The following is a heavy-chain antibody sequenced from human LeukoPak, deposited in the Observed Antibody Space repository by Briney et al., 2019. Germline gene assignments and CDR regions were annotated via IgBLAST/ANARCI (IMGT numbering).Heavy chain of an antibody. D-gene: IGHD3-16*01. Sequence: GGSLRLSCAASGFPFDRYWMSWVRLAPGKGLEWVANIRHDGSEKTFVDSVKGRFTISRNNAENSLYLQMNSLRAEDTAVYYCARQPIYEAYFDFWGQGTLVTVSS. CDR2: IRHDGSEK. CDR3: ARQPIYEAYFDF. CDR1: GFPFDRYW. V-gene: IGHV3-7*01. J-gene: IGHJ4*02.